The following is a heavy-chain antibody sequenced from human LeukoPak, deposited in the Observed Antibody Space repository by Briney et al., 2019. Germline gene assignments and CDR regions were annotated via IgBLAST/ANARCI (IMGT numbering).Heavy chain of an antibody. J-gene: IGHJ4*02. D-gene: IGHD1-26*01. Sequence: GGSLRLSCAASGSTFDDYGMSWVRQAPGKGLEWVSGITRIGGATGYAGSVKGRFTIPRDNAKNSLSLQMNNLRAEDTALYYCARGGSFFNYWGQGILVTVSS. V-gene: IGHV3-20*04. CDR2: ITRIGGAT. CDR3: ARGGSFFNY. CDR1: GSTFDDYG.